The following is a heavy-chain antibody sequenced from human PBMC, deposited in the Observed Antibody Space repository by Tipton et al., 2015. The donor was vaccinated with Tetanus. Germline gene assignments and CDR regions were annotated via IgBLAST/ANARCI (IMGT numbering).Heavy chain of an antibody. J-gene: IGHJ4*02. CDR1: GGSISGREYY. V-gene: IGHV4-39*01. CDR2: IYVSGTT. CDR3: ARPSRRYGDCLY. D-gene: IGHD2-21*02. Sequence: TLSLTCTVSGGSISGREYYWGWIRQPPGKGLEWIGSIYVSGTTYYFPSLKGRVTISIDTSMNQLSLKLSSVTAADTAVYYCARPSRRYGDCLYWGQGTLVTVSS.